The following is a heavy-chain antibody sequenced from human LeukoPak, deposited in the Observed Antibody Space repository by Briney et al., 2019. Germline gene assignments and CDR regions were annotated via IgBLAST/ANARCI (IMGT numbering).Heavy chain of an antibody. CDR2: ISYDGSNK. D-gene: IGHD2-2*01. V-gene: IGHV3-30*03. CDR1: GFTFSHYG. Sequence: GRSLRLSCAASGFTFSHYGMHWVRQAPGKGLEWVAVISYDGSNKYYADSVKGRFTISRDNSKNTLYLQMNSLRAEDTAVYYCARVKGSSTFDYWGQGTLVTVSS. J-gene: IGHJ4*02. CDR3: ARVKGSSTFDY.